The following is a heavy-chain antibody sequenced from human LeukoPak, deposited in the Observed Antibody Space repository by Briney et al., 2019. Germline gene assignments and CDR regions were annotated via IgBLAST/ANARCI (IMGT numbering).Heavy chain of an antibody. J-gene: IGHJ4*02. CDR1: GGSISSSSYY. Sequence: SETLSLTCTVSGGSISSSSYYWGWIRQPPGKGLEWIGSIYYSGSTYYNPSLKSRVTISVDTSKNQFSLKLSSATAADTAVYYCARLAAAVDYWGQGTLVTVSS. CDR2: IYYSGST. D-gene: IGHD6-13*01. V-gene: IGHV4-39*01. CDR3: ARLAAAVDY.